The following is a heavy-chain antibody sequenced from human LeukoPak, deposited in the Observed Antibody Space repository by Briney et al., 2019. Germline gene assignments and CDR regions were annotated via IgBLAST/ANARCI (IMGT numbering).Heavy chain of an antibody. CDR1: GASISSSNHF. J-gene: IGHJ4*02. D-gene: IGHD6-13*01. V-gene: IGHV4-39*07. CDR2: INHSGST. Sequence: SETLSLTCIVSGASISSSNHFWGWIRQPPGKGLEWIGEINHSGSTNYNPSLKSRVTISVDTSKNQFSLKLSSVTAADTAVYYCARALSNTINSSSWSDYWGQGTLVTVSS. CDR3: ARALSNTINSSSWSDY.